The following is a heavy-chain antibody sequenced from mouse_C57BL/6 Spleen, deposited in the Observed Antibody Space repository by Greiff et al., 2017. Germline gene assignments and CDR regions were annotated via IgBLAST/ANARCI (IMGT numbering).Heavy chain of an antibody. CDR3: ANGNYGYFDY. J-gene: IGHJ2*01. CDR1: GYTFTDYY. D-gene: IGHD2-1*01. CDR2: INPNNGGT. Sequence: EVQLQQSGPELVKPGASVKISCKASGYTFTDYYMNWVKQSHGKSLEWIGDINPNNGGTSYNQKFKGKATLTVDKSSSTAYMELRSLTSEDSAVYYCANGNYGYFDYWGQGTTLTVSS. V-gene: IGHV1-26*01.